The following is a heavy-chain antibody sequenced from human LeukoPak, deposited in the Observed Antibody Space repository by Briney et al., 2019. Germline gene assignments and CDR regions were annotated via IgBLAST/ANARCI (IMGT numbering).Heavy chain of an antibody. CDR1: GYTFTGYY. CDR3: ARVIRDELYYYYYMDV. CDR2: INPNSGGT. J-gene: IGHJ6*03. Sequence: GASVKVSCKASGYTFTGYYMHWVRQAPGQGLEWMGWINPNSGGTNYAQKFQGRVTMTRDTSISTAYMELSRLRSDDTAVYYCARVIRDELYYYYYMDVWGKGTTVTVSS. V-gene: IGHV1-2*02. D-gene: IGHD1-7*01.